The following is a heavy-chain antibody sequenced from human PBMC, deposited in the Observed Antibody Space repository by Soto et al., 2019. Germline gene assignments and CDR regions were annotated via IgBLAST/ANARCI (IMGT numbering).Heavy chain of an antibody. J-gene: IGHJ3*02. CDR2: ISSSGSTI. CDR1: GFTFSSYW. Sequence: HPGGSLRLSCAASGFTFSSYWMSWVRQAPGKGLEWVSYISSSGSTIYYADSVKGRFTISRDNAKNSLYLQMNSLRAEDTAVYYCARIRGADAFDIWGQGTMVTVSS. D-gene: IGHD3-10*01. V-gene: IGHV3-48*04. CDR3: ARIRGADAFDI.